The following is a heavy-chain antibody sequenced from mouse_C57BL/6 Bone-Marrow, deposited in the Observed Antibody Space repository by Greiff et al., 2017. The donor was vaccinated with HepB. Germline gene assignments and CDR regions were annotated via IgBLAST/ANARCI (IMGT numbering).Heavy chain of an antibody. V-gene: IGHV5-17*01. CDR3: ARWLYSNPFAY. J-gene: IGHJ3*01. D-gene: IGHD2-5*01. Sequence: EVQLQESGGGLVKPGGSLKLSCAASGFTFSDYGMHWVRQAPEKGLEWVAYISSGSSTIYYADTVKGRFTIARDKAKNTLFLQMTSLRSEDTAMDYCARWLYSNPFAYWGQGTLVTVSA. CDR1: GFTFSDYG. CDR2: ISSGSSTI.